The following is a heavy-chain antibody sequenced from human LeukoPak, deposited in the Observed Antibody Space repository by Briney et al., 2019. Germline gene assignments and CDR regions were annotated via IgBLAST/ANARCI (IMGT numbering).Heavy chain of an antibody. J-gene: IGHJ6*03. V-gene: IGHV1-69*04. CDR3: AREVLRFLGTGPYYMDV. D-gene: IGHD3-3*01. CDR2: IIPILGIA. Sequence: PRASVKVSCKASGGTFSSYAISWVRQAPGQGLEWMGRIIPILGIANYAQKLQGRVTMTTDTSTSTAYMELRSLRSGDTAVYYCAREVLRFLGTGPYYMDVWGKGTTVTVSS. CDR1: GGTFSSYA.